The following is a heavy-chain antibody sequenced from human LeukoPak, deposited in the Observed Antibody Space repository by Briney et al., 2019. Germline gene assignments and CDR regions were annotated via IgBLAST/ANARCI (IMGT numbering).Heavy chain of an antibody. CDR1: GASISSTYW. CDR3: ARDSRLLLPFDV. CDR2: IYHSGTT. V-gene: IGHV4-4*02. D-gene: IGHD2-15*01. Sequence: SGTLSLTCAVSGASISSTYWWSWVRQPPGKGLEWIGEIYHSGTTNYNPSLKSRVTMSVDKSKNQFSLKLNSVTAADTAVYYCARDSRLLLPFDVWGQGTTVTVSS. J-gene: IGHJ6*02.